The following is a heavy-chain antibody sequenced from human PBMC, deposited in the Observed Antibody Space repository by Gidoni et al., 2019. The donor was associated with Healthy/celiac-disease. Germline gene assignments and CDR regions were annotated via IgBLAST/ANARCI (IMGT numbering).Heavy chain of an antibody. J-gene: IGHJ6*02. D-gene: IGHD4-17*01. Sequence: QVQLVQPGAEVTKPGASAEVFCKASGYTITSYAMHWVRQAPGQRLEWMGWIKAGNGNKKYAQKFQGRFTITRDTSASTAYMELSSLRSEDTAVYYCASVGTVTTFYYYYYGMDVWGQGTTVTVSS. CDR3: ASVGTVTTFYYYYYGMDV. CDR2: IKAGNGNK. V-gene: IGHV1-3*01. CDR1: GYTITSYA.